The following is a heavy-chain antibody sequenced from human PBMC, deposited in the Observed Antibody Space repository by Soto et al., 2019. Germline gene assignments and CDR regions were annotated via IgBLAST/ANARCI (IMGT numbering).Heavy chain of an antibody. CDR3: ATRYYCTNGVCHDVFDI. J-gene: IGHJ3*02. CDR2: IYYSGST. V-gene: IGHV4-59*01. Sequence: SETLSLTCTVSGGSISSYYWSWIRQPPGKGLEWIGYIYYSGSTNYNPSLKSRVTISVDTSKNQFSLKLSSVTAADTAVYYCATRYYCTNGVCHDVFDIWGQGTMVTVSS. CDR1: GGSISSYY. D-gene: IGHD2-8*01.